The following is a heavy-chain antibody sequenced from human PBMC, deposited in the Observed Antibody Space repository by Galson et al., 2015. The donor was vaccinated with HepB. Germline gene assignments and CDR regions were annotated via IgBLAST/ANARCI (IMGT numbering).Heavy chain of an antibody. D-gene: IGHD3-16*01. J-gene: IGHJ6*02. CDR1: GGSFYNSA. V-gene: IGHV1-69*13. Sequence: SVKVSCKASGGSFYNSAISWVRQAPGRGLEWMGGVIPVLSSTNYAQKFQGRVTITADESTSTAYMEVSSLRPEDTAIYYCARDGHYQYTWESFSPRRYYYNLDVWGQGTTVTVS. CDR3: ARDGHYQYTWESFSPRRYYYNLDV. CDR2: VIPVLSST.